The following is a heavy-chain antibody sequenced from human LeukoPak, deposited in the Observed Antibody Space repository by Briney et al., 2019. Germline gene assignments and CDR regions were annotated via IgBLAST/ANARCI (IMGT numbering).Heavy chain of an antibody. CDR3: ARDSCSGGSCYLDY. D-gene: IGHD2-15*01. J-gene: IGHJ4*02. CDR1: GYTFASYG. V-gene: IGHV1-18*01. CDR2: ISAYNGNT. Sequence: ASVKVSCKASGYTFASYGISWVRQAPGQGLEWMGWISAYNGNTNYAQKLQGRVTMTTDTSTSTAYMELRSLRSDDTAVYYCARDSCSGGSCYLDYWGQGTLVTVSS.